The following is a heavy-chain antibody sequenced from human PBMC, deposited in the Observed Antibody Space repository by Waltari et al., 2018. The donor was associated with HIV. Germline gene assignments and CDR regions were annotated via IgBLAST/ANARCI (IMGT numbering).Heavy chain of an antibody. J-gene: IGHJ3*02. D-gene: IGHD7-27*01. CDR1: GGSFSGYY. CDR3: ARDPRTGADAFDI. Sequence: QVQLQQWGAGLLKPSETLSLTCAVYGGSFSGYYWSWIRQPPGKGLEWIGEINHSGSTNYNPSLKSRVTISVDTSKNQFSLKLSSVTAADTAVYYCARDPRTGADAFDIWGQGTMVTVSS. V-gene: IGHV4-34*01. CDR2: INHSGST.